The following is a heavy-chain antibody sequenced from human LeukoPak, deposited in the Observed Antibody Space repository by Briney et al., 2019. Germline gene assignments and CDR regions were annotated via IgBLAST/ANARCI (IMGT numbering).Heavy chain of an antibody. CDR1: GVTLSSYA. V-gene: IGHV3-23*01. Sequence: GGAPRLSCAASGVTLSSYAMSWGPPGPGEGRGWGSAISGSGGSTYYADSVKGRFTISRDNSKNTLYLQMNSLRAEDTAVYYCAKVAPYYRERDSWGQGTLVTVSS. J-gene: IGHJ4*02. CDR2: ISGSGGST. CDR3: AKVAPYYRERDS. D-gene: IGHD3-10*01.